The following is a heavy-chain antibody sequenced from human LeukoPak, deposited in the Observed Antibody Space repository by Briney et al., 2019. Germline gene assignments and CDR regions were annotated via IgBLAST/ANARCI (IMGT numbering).Heavy chain of an antibody. CDR2: ISSSSSYI. Sequence: PGGSLRLSCAASGFTFSSYSMNWVRQAPGKGLEWVSSISSSSSYIYYADSVKGRFTISRDNAKNSLYLQMNSLRAEDTAVYYCASWYGAAAGTGPCLDWGQGTLVTVSS. D-gene: IGHD6-13*01. CDR3: ASWYGAAAGTGPCLD. V-gene: IGHV3-21*01. J-gene: IGHJ4*02. CDR1: GFTFSSYS.